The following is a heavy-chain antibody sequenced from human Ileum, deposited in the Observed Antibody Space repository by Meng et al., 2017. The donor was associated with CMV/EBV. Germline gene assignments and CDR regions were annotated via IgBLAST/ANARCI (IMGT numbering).Heavy chain of an antibody. Sequence: SVKVSCKASGGTFSSYAISWVRQAPGHGLEWMGGIIPILGIANYAQKFQGRVTITADKSTSTAYMELSSLRSEDTAVDYCARGITTKLYYYYYGMDVWGQGTMVTVSS. V-gene: IGHV1-69*10. CDR3: ARGITTKLYYYYYGMDV. CDR1: GGTFSSYA. CDR2: IIPILGIA. J-gene: IGHJ6*02. D-gene: IGHD3-16*01.